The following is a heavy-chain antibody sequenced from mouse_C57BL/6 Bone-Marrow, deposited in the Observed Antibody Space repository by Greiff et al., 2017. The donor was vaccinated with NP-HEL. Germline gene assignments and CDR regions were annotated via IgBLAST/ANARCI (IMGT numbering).Heavy chain of an antibody. CDR3: SSCGRRGAYYAMAY. J-gene: IGHJ4*01. CDR2: IDPANGNT. Sequence: EVQLQQSVAELVRPGASVKLSCTASGFNIKNTYMHWVKQRPGQGLEWIGRIDPANGNTKYTPKFKGKATMTADTSSNTAYMELSSLTSEDTAGSSCSSCGRRGAYYAMAYWGQGPSLTVSS. CDR1: GFNIKNTY. D-gene: IGHD2-12*01. V-gene: IGHV14-3*01.